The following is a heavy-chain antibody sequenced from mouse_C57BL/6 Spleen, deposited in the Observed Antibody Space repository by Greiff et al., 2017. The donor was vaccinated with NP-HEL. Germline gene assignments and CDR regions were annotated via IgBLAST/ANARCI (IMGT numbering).Heavy chain of an antibody. CDR2: IYPRDGST. D-gene: IGHD1-1*01. J-gene: IGHJ1*03. Sequence: QVQLKESGPELVKPGASVKLSCKASGYTFTSYDINWVKQRPGQGLEWIGWIYPRDGSTKYNEKFKGKATLTVDTSSSTAYMELHSLTSEDSAVYFCARVDTTVVAHWYFDVWGTGTTVTVSS. V-gene: IGHV1-85*01. CDR3: ARVDTTVVAHWYFDV. CDR1: GYTFTSYD.